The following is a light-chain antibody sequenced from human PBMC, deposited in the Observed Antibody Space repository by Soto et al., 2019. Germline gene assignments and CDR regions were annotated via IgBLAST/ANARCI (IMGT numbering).Light chain of an antibody. CDR2: DAS. CDR1: QSVSRW. V-gene: IGKV1-5*01. CDR3: QQYNNWLPT. Sequence: IQMTHSPSTLPPSVGVRATITCRASQSVSRWLAWYQQKSGQAPKFLIYDASSWESGIPARFSGSGSGTEFTLTISSLQSEDFAVYYCQQYNNWLPTFGQGTKVDIK. J-gene: IGKJ1*01.